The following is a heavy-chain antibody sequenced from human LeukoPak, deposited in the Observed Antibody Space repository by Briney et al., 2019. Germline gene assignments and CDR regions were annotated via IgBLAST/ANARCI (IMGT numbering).Heavy chain of an antibody. J-gene: IGHJ6*02. Sequence: GESLKISCKGSGYSFTSYWIGWVRQMPGKGLEWMGIIYPGDSDTRYSPSFQGQVTISADKSISTAYLQWSSLKASDTAMYYCARCGPYSSGWYGPGYYYGMDVWGQGTTVTVSS. CDR2: IYPGDSDT. V-gene: IGHV5-51*01. CDR3: ARCGPYSSGWYGPGYYYGMDV. CDR1: GYSFTSYW. D-gene: IGHD6-19*01.